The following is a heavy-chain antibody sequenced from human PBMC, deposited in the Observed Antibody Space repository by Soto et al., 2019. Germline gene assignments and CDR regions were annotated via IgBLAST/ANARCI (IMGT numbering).Heavy chain of an antibody. CDR1: GFTFSSYA. V-gene: IGHV3-30-3*01. CDR3: ARDYGDYGLDY. D-gene: IGHD4-17*01. Sequence: QVQLVESGGGVVQPGRSLRLSCAASGFTFSSYAMHWVRQAPGKGLEWVAVISYDGSNKYYADSLKGRFTISRDNSKNTLDLQMNSLRAEDTAVYYCARDYGDYGLDYWSQGTLVTVSS. J-gene: IGHJ4*02. CDR2: ISYDGSNK.